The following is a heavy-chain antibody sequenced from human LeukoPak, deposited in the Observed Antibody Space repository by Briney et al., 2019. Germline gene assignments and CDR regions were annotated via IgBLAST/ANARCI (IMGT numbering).Heavy chain of an antibody. J-gene: IGHJ5*02. D-gene: IGHD5-12*01. CDR2: IRGGGTNT. CDR1: GFTFTNYA. CDR3: AKHSGSDSGYWLDP. Sequence: GGSLRLSCAASGFTFTNYAMTWFRQTPGKGLEWVSTIRGGGTNTLHADSVKGRFTISRDNSMSTLYLQMNNLRAEDTAVYYCAKHSGSDSGYWLDPWGQGTRVTVSS. V-gene: IGHV3-23*01.